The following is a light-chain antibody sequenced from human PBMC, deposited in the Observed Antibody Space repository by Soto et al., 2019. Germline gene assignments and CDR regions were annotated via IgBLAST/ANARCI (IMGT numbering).Light chain of an antibody. CDR2: TTN. CDR3: AAWDGSLNGHV. J-gene: IGLJ1*01. CDR1: SSNIGTSS. Sequence: QSVLTQPHSASGTPGQRVTISCSGNSSNIGTSSVHWFQQLPGTAPKLLISTTNQRPSGVPERFSGSKSGTSASLAISGLQSEDEADDYCAAWDGSLNGHVFGTGTKVTVL. V-gene: IGLV1-44*01.